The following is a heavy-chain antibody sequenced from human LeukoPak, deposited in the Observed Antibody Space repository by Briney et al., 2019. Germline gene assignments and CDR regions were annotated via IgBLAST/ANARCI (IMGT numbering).Heavy chain of an antibody. CDR3: ARVSRIGIAVAGTGFDY. Sequence: SETLSLTCSVSGDSISRYYWNWIRQPAGRGLEWIGRIFTGGFINYNPSLKSRVTMSVDTSKNQFSLKLSSVTAADTAVYYCARVSRIGIAVAGTGFDYWGQGTLVTVSS. CDR1: GDSISRYY. J-gene: IGHJ4*02. D-gene: IGHD6-19*01. CDR2: IFTGGFI. V-gene: IGHV4-4*07.